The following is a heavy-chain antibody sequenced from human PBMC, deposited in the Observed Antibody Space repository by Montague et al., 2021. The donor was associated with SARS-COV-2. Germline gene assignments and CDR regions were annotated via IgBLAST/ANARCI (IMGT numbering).Heavy chain of an antibody. CDR2: MYWDDDE. D-gene: IGHD3-10*01. Sequence: PALVKPTQTLTLTCTFSGFSLSTYGVGVGWLRQPPRKALEWLALMYWDDDERYSPSLRSRLSVTKGTSKNQVVLTMTNMDPVDTATYYCAFQRVYDSGSYWDWGQGILVTVSS. CDR1: GFSLSTYGVG. V-gene: IGHV2-5*02. J-gene: IGHJ4*02. CDR3: AFQRVYDSGSYWD.